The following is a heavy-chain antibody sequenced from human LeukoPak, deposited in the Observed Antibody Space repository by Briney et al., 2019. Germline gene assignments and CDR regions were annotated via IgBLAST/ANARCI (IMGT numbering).Heavy chain of an antibody. Sequence: GGSLRLSCAASGFTFSSYAISWVRQAPGKGLEWVSGISSSGGNTYYADSVKGRFTISRDNSKNTVYLQMIRLRAEDTAVYHCAKEAGNGWSYFDYWGQGTLVTVSS. CDR2: ISSSGGNT. CDR1: GFTFSSYA. V-gene: IGHV3-23*01. D-gene: IGHD6-19*01. J-gene: IGHJ4*02. CDR3: AKEAGNGWSYFDY.